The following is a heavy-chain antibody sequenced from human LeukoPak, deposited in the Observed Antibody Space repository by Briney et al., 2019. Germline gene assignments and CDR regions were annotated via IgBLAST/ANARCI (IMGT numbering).Heavy chain of an antibody. CDR1: GGSMSSYY. V-gene: IGHV4-59*01. Sequence: SETLSLTCTVSGGSMSSYYWMWIRQPPGKGLEWIGSISYNGKTNHNPSLKSRVTISVDTSKNQFFLKLSSVTAADTAVYYCARQAPRTYYYDSSGYSFDYWGQGTLVTVSS. CDR2: ISYNGKT. D-gene: IGHD3-22*01. J-gene: IGHJ4*02. CDR3: ARQAPRTYYYDSSGYSFDY.